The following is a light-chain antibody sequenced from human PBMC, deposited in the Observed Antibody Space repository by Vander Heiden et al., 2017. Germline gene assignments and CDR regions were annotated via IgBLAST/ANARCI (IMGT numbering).Light chain of an antibody. V-gene: IGKV1-39*01. CDR1: QSISSY. J-gene: IGKJ4*01. CDR3: QQYDSNPPLT. CDR2: AAS. Sequence: DIQMTQSPSSLSASVGDRVTITCRASQSISSYLNWYQQKPGKAPKLLIYAASSLQSGVPSRFSGSGSGTDFTLTISSLQPEDFASYYCQQYDSNPPLTFGGGTKVEIK.